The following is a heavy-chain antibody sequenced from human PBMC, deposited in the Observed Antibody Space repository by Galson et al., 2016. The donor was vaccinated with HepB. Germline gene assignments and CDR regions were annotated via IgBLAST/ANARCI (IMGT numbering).Heavy chain of an antibody. D-gene: IGHD4-11*01. CDR1: GFSLSTSGVG. CDR3: ARRRPSNYPTGSDY. Sequence: PALVKPTQTLTLTCSFSGFSLSTSGVGVGWIRQPPGKALEWLGTIYWDDDKRYSPSLKSRLIITKGTSKNQVVLTMTNLDPVDTATYYCARRRPSNYPTGSDYWGQGTLVTVSS. CDR2: IYWDDDK. V-gene: IGHV2-5*02. J-gene: IGHJ4*02.